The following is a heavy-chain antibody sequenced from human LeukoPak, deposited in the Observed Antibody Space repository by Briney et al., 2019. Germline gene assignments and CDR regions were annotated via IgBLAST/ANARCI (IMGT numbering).Heavy chain of an antibody. D-gene: IGHD3-10*01. Sequence: SETLSLTCTVSGGSISSSTYYWGWIRQPPGKGLEWIGRIYYSGSTYYNPSLKSRVTISLDTSKNQFSLKLSSVTAADTAVYYCARQEEYYGSGSYFDYWGQGTLVTVSS. CDR1: GGSISSSTYY. CDR2: IYYSGST. V-gene: IGHV4-39*01. CDR3: ARQEEYYGSGSYFDY. J-gene: IGHJ4*02.